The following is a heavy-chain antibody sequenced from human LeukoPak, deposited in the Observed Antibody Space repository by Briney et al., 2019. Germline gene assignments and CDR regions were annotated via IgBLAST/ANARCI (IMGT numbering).Heavy chain of an antibody. J-gene: IGHJ1*01. V-gene: IGHV1-18*01. CDR3: ARISFSHDSSGYYYKYFQH. CDR2: ISAYNGNT. Sequence: ASVKVSCKASGGTFSSYAISWVRQAPGQGLEWMGWISAYNGNTNYAQKLQGRVTMTTDTSTSTAYMELRSLRSDDTAVYYCARISFSHDSSGYYYKYFQHWGQGTLVTVSS. CDR1: GGTFSSYA. D-gene: IGHD3-22*01.